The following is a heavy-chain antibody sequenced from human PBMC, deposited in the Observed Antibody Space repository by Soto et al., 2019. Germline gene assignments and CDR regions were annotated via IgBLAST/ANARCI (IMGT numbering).Heavy chain of an antibody. CDR1: GFTFSSYA. CDR3: AKGTPDIVATIFAFDI. D-gene: IGHD5-12*01. V-gene: IGHV3-23*01. J-gene: IGHJ3*02. Sequence: GGSLRLSCAASGFTFSSYAMSWVRQAPGKGLEWVSAISGSGGSTYYADSVKGRFTISRDNSKNTLYLQMNSLRAEDTAVYYCAKGTPDIVATIFAFDIWGQGTMVTVSS. CDR2: ISGSGGST.